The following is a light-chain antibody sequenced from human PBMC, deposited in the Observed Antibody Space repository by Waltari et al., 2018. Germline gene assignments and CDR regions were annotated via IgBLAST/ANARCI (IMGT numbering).Light chain of an antibody. CDR1: SSDIGGYNF. J-gene: IGLJ2*01. CDR2: DVN. Sequence: QSALTQPASVSGSPGPSITIPCTGTSSDIGGYNFVSWYQQYPGKVPKLIIYDVNNRPSGVSNRFSGSKSGDTASLTISGLQAEDEADYYCSSYISSDIPVVFGGGTKLTVL. V-gene: IGLV2-14*03. CDR3: SSYISSDIPVV.